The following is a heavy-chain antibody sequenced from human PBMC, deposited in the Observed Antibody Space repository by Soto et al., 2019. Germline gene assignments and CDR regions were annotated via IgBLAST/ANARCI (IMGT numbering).Heavy chain of an antibody. CDR1: RDTFNKYA. D-gene: IGHD3-16*02. Sequence: QVQLVQSGAEVKKPGSSVKVSCKTSRDTFNKYAFNWVRQAPGQGLEWMGWIIPIFSSRNYAEKFQGRVTITADDSTSTAYKELRRLRFEDTVVYYCATGGTYLGVWGQGTTVTVSS. J-gene: IGHJ6*02. CDR3: ATGGTYLGV. V-gene: IGHV1-69*01. CDR2: IIPIFSSR.